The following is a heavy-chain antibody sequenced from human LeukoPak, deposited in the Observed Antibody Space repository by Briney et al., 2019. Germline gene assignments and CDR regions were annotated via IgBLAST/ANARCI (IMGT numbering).Heavy chain of an antibody. CDR3: ARALGYYDSSGYWNY. J-gene: IGHJ4*02. V-gene: IGHV1-18*01. D-gene: IGHD3-22*01. CDR1: GYTFTSYG. CDR2: ISAYNGNT. Sequence: ASVKVSCKASGYTFTSYGISWVRQAPGQGLEWMGWISAYNGNTNYAQKLQGRVTMTTDTSTSTAYMELSSLRSEDTAVYYCARALGYYDSSGYWNYWGQGTLVTVSS.